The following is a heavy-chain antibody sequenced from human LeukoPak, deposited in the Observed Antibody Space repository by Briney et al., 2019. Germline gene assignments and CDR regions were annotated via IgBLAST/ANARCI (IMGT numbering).Heavy chain of an antibody. CDR2: ISAYNGNT. CDR3: ARDMSVVVPAAIVY. V-gene: IGHV1-18*01. D-gene: IGHD2-2*02. CDR1: GYTFTSYG. J-gene: IGHJ4*02. Sequence: ASVKVSCKASGYTFTSYGISWVRQAPGQGLEWMGWISAYNGNTNYAQKLQGRVTMTTDTSTSTAYMELRSLRSDDTAVYYCARDMSVVVPAAIVYWGQGTLVTVSS.